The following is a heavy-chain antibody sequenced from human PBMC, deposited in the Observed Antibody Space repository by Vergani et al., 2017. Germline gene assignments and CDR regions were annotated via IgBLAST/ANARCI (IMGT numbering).Heavy chain of an antibody. J-gene: IGHJ6*02. CDR2: IKSKTDGGTT. Sequence: EVQLVESGGGLVKPGGSLRLSCAASGFTFSNAWMSWVRQAPGKGLEWVGRIKSKTDGGTTDYAAPVKGRFTISRDDSKNTLYLQRNSLKTEDTAVYYCTTELRYLNYYYYGMDVWGQGTTVTVSS. CDR1: GFTFSNAW. D-gene: IGHD3-9*01. V-gene: IGHV3-15*01. CDR3: TTELRYLNYYYYGMDV.